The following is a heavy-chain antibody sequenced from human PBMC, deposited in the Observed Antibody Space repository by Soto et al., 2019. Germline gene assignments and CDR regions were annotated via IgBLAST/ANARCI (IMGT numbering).Heavy chain of an antibody. J-gene: IGHJ4*02. CDR1: GGSFSGYY. CDR3: ARDKITCLFDY. CDR2: INHSGST. Sequence: QVQLQQWGAGLLKPSETLSLTCAVYGGSFSGYYWTWIRQPPGTGLEWIGEINHSGSTNYNPSLKSRHTIAVDTTKNQFSLKLTSVTAADTAVYYCARDKITCLFDYWGQGTLVTVSS. D-gene: IGHD3-10*01. V-gene: IGHV4-34*01.